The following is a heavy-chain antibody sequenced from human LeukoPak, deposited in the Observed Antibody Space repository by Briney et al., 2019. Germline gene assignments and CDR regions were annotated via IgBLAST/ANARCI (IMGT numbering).Heavy chain of an antibody. CDR3: AKSGSYKRNWFDP. Sequence: ASVKVSCKASGYTFTSYDINWVRQATGQGLEWMGWMNPNSGNTGYAQKFQGRVTMTRNTSISTAYVELSSLRSEDTAVYYCAKSGSYKRNWFDPWGQGTLVTVSS. D-gene: IGHD1-26*01. V-gene: IGHV1-8*01. J-gene: IGHJ5*02. CDR1: GYTFTSYD. CDR2: MNPNSGNT.